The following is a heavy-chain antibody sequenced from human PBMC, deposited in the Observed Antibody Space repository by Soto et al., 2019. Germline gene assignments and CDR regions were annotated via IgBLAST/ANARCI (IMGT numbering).Heavy chain of an antibody. V-gene: IGHV3-30*18. CDR3: AKDPGIGYGSPFSMSGFMDV. CDR2: ISYDGSNK. J-gene: IGHJ6*02. CDR1: GFTFSSYG. Sequence: LRLSCAASGFTFSSYGMHWVRQAPGKGLEWVAVISYDGSNKYYADSVKGRFTISRDNSKNTLYLQMNSLRAEDTAVYYCAKDPGIGYGSPFSMSGFMDVWGQGTTVTVSS. D-gene: IGHD6-13*01.